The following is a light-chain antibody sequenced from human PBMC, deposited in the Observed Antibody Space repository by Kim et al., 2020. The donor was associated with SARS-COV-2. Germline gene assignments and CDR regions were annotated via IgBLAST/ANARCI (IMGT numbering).Light chain of an antibody. V-gene: IGKV3-11*01. CDR1: QSLSTSY. J-gene: IGKJ4*01. Sequence: EIVLTQSPGTLSLSPGERATLSCRASQSLSTSYLAWYQQKPGQAPRLLIYDASNRATGIPARFSGSGSGTDFTLTISSLEPEDFAVYYCQQRSNWPPLTFGGGTKVDIK. CDR3: QQRSNWPPLT. CDR2: DAS.